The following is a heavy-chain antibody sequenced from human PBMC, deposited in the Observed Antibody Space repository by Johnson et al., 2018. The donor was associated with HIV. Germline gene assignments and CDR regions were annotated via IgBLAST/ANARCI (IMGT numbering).Heavy chain of an antibody. CDR3: AKSWHSGSLYDAFHI. CDR2: IQYDGSNK. Sequence: QVQLVESGGGVVQPGRSLRLSCAGSGFTFSSYAFHWVRQAPAKGLEWVAFIQYDGSNKYYADSVRGRFTISRDNSKNTLYLQMNSQRAEDTAVYYCAKSWHSGSLYDAFHIWGQGTMVTVSS. J-gene: IGHJ3*02. CDR1: GFTFSSYA. V-gene: IGHV3-30*02. D-gene: IGHD1-26*01.